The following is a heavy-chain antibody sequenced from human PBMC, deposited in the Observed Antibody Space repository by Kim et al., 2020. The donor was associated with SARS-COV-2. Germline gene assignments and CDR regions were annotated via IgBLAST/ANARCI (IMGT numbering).Heavy chain of an antibody. V-gene: IGHV4-59*01. CDR3: ARRVRGVTGPFFDY. Sequence: TPSLKSRVTISVDTSKNQFSLKLSSVTAADTAVYYCARRVRGVTGPFFDYWGQGTLVTVSS. J-gene: IGHJ4*02. D-gene: IGHD3-10*01.